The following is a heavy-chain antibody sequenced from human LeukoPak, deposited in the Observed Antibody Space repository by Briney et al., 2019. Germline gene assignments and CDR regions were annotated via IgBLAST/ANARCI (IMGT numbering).Heavy chain of an antibody. CDR3: ARGQKGVVVVAATSGYYYGMDV. Sequence: ASVKVSCKASGYTFTGYYMHWVRQTPGQGVEWVGWINPNRGGTNYAQKFQGRVTMTRDTSISTAYMELSRLRSDDTAVYYCARGQKGVVVVAATSGYYYGMDVWGQGTTVTVSS. J-gene: IGHJ6*02. CDR1: GYTFTGYY. V-gene: IGHV1-2*02. CDR2: INPNRGGT. D-gene: IGHD2-15*01.